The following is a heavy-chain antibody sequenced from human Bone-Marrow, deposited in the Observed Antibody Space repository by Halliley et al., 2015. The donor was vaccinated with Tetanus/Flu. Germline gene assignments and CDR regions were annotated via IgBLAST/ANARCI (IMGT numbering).Heavy chain of an antibody. V-gene: IGHV5-51*01. CDR2: IYPHDSDT. Sequence: QLVQSGAEVKKPGDSLKISCKGSDFSLARNWIGWVRQMPGKGLEWMGNIYPHDSDTRYSPSFQGQVTISADTSISTAFLQWSSLKASDTAMYYFARRGSSGYFSLWGQGTLVPVSS. D-gene: IGHD3-22*01. CDR1: DFSLARNW. CDR3: ARRGSSGYFSL. J-gene: IGHJ4*02.